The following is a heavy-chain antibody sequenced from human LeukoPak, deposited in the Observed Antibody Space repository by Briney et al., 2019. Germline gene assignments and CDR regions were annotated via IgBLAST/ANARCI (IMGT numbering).Heavy chain of an antibody. V-gene: IGHV1-69*13. CDR1: GGTFSSYA. CDR2: IIPIFGTA. D-gene: IGHD3-10*01. Sequence: SVKVSCKASGGTFSSYAISWVRQAPGQGLEWMGGIIPIFGTANYAQKFQGRVTITADESTSTAYMELSSLRSEDTAVYYCAKDLRYYGSGSPENWFDPWGQGTLVTVSS. J-gene: IGHJ5*02. CDR3: AKDLRYYGSGSPENWFDP.